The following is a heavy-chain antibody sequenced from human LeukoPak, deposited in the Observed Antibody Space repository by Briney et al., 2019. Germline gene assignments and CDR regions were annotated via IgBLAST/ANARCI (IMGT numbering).Heavy chain of an antibody. CDR1: GSSFDDYG. CDR3: AIDLRVVITGSFAS. CDR2: INWNGDST. Sequence: GGSLGLSCAASGSSFDDYGLAWVRQAPGKGLEWVSGINWNGDSTDYADSVKGRFTISRDNAKNSLYLQMNSLRAEDTALYYCAIDLRVVITGSFASWGQGTLSPSPQ. J-gene: IGHJ4*02. D-gene: IGHD3-22*01. V-gene: IGHV3-20*04.